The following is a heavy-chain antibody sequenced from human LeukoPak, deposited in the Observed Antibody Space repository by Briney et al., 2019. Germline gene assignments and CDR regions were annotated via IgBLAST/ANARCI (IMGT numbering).Heavy chain of an antibody. CDR1: GFTFSDYY. D-gene: IGHD3-22*01. Sequence: GSLRLSCAASGFTFSDYYMSWIRQAPGKGLEWIGSIYYSGSTYYNPSLKSRVTISVDTSKNQFSLKLSSVTAADTAVYYCARQGDYHDSIGNWFDPWGQGTLVTVSS. J-gene: IGHJ5*02. CDR3: ARQGDYHDSIGNWFDP. CDR2: IYYSGST. V-gene: IGHV4-39*01.